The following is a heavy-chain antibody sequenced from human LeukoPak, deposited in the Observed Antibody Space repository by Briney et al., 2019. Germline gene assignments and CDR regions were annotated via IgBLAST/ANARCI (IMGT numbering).Heavy chain of an antibody. V-gene: IGHV4-61*02. CDR1: GGSISSGSYY. CDR3: ARGAAVFPYYYYYMDV. CDR2: IYTSGST. D-gene: IGHD6-13*01. Sequence: SETLSLTCTVSGGSISSGSYYWSWIRQPAGKGLEWIGRIYTSGSTNYNPSLKSRVTISVDTSKNQFSLKLSSVTAADTAVYYCARGAAVFPYYYYYMDVWGKGTTVTVSS. J-gene: IGHJ6*03.